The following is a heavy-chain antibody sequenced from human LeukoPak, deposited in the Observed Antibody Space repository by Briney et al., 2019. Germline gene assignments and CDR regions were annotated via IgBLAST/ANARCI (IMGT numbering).Heavy chain of an antibody. CDR3: ARGLQYQYYYYYYMDV. V-gene: IGHV3-7*04. D-gene: IGHD4-11*01. CDR2: IKQDGSEK. J-gene: IGHJ6*03. Sequence: GGSLRLSCVASGFTLSSYWMSWVRQAPGKGLEWVANIKQDGSEKYYVDSVKGRFTISRDNAKNSLYLQMNSLRAEDTAVYYCARGLQYQYYYYYYMDVWGKGTTVTVSS. CDR1: GFTLSSYW.